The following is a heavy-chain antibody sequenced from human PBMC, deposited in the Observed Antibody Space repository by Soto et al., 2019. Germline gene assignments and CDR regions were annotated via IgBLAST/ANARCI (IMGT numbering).Heavy chain of an antibody. D-gene: IGHD6-19*01. CDR2: ISAYNGNT. CDR3: ARDRGTNIAVAQRDFEY. J-gene: IGHJ4*02. CDR1: GYTFTSYG. V-gene: IGHV1-18*01. Sequence: ASVKVSCKASGYTFTSYGISWVRQAPGQGLEWMGWISAYNGNTNYAQKLQGRVTMTTDTSTSTAYMELRSLRSDDTAVYYCARDRGTNIAVAQRDFEYWGQGTLVTVSS.